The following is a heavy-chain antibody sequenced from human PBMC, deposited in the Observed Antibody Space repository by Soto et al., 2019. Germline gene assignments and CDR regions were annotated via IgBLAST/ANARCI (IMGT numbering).Heavy chain of an antibody. Sequence: QITLKESGPRLGNPPQTSTLTSTSSGFPLSTIGVGGGWIRQPQGKALGGLALIYWDDDKRYSPSLKSRLTITKDTSKNQVVLTMTNMDPVDTATYYCAHRRVERYFDYWGQGTLVTVSS. J-gene: IGHJ4*02. CDR1: GFPLSTIGVG. CDR2: IYWDDDK. CDR3: AHRRVERYFDY. D-gene: IGHD1-1*01. V-gene: IGHV2-5*02.